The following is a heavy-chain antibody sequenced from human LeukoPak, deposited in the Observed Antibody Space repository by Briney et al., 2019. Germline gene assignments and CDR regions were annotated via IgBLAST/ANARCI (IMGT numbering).Heavy chain of an antibody. D-gene: IGHD2-15*01. J-gene: IGHJ3*02. CDR1: GFTFSSYG. CDR2: ISYDGSNK. Sequence: PGGSLRLSCAASGFTFSSYGMHWVRQAPGKGLEWVAVISYDGSNKYYADSVRGRFTISRDISKNTLYLQLNSLRAEDTAVYYCAREVVVAATRNAFDIWGQGTMVTVSS. V-gene: IGHV3-30*03. CDR3: AREVVVAATRNAFDI.